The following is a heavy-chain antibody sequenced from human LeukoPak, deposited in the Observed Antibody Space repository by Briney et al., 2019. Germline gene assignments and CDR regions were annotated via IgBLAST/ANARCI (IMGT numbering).Heavy chain of an antibody. V-gene: IGHV3-23*01. J-gene: IGHJ4*02. D-gene: IGHD3-16*02. CDR2: LGGNGATR. CDR1: GFSFKDYA. Sequence: GGSLRLSCAASGFSFKDYAMSWVRQAPEKGLEWVSGLGGNGATRYYAGSVKGRFTISRDNSKNTVFLQMNSLTAEDTAVYYCVRVDHRLEPPEFDCWGQGTLVTVSS. CDR3: VRVDHRLEPPEFDC.